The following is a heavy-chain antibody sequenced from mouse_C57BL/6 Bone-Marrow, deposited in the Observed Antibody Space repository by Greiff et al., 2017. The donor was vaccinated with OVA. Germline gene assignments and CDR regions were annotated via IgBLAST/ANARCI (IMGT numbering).Heavy chain of an antibody. Sequence: VHLVESGPGLVAPSQCLSITCTVSGFSLTSYGVHWVRQPPGKGLEWLVVIWSDGSTTYNSALKSRLSISKDNSKSQVFIKMNSLQTDDTAMYYCARHEDSSGYYAMDYWGRGNSVTVSS. CDR3: ARHEDSSGYYAMDY. D-gene: IGHD3-2*02. CDR1: GFSLTSYG. CDR2: IWSDGST. V-gene: IGHV2-6-1*01. J-gene: IGHJ4*01.